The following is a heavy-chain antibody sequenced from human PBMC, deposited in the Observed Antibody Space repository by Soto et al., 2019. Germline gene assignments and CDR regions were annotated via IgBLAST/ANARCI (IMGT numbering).Heavy chain of an antibody. CDR3: AADLRRDEFDY. V-gene: IGHV1-58*01. CDR1: GFTFTSSA. CDR2: IVVGSGNT. Sequence: GASVKVSCKASGFTFTSSAVQWVRQARGQRLEWIGWIVVGSGNTNYAQKFQERVTITRDMSTSTAYMELSSLRSEDTALYYCAADLRRDEFDYWGQGTLVTVSS. J-gene: IGHJ4*02.